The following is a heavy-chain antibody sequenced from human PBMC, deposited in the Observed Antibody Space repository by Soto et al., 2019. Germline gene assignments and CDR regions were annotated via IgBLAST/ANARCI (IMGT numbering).Heavy chain of an antibody. CDR1: GYTFTSYG. CDR3: ARGEAYYYYYMDV. V-gene: IGHV1-8*02. CDR2: INANNGNT. Sequence: ASVKVSCKASGYTFTSYGISWVRQAPGQGLEWMGWINANNGNTDYAQKFQGRVTMTRNTSISTAYMELSSLRSEDTAVYYCARGEAYYYYYMDVWGKGTTVNVSS. J-gene: IGHJ6*03.